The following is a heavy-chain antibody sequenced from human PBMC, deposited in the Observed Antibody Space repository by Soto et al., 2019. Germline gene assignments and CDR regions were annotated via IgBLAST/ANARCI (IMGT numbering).Heavy chain of an antibody. V-gene: IGHV3-11*06. CDR3: VRGGGVGLFDP. Sequence: PGGSLRLSCAGSGFTFGDSYMSWIRQAPGKGLEWLSYISPGSRYPAYADSVKGRFTISRDNARRSLFLQMTSLTAEDTAMYYCVRGGGVGLFDPWGHVTMVTVSS. CDR1: GFTFGDSY. D-gene: IGHD2-8*02. J-gene: IGHJ5*02. CDR2: ISPGSRYP.